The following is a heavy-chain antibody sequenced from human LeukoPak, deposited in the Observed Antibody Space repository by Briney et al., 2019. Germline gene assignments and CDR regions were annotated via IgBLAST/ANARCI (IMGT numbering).Heavy chain of an antibody. Sequence: GASVKVSCKASGYTFTSYFMHWGRQAPGQGLEWMGIINPSGGSASSAQKFQGRVTMTRDMSTSTVYMELSSLRSEDTAVYYCAREFSFDYWGQGTLVTVSS. CDR2: INPSGGSA. CDR1: GYTFTSYF. V-gene: IGHV1-46*01. CDR3: AREFSFDY. J-gene: IGHJ4*02.